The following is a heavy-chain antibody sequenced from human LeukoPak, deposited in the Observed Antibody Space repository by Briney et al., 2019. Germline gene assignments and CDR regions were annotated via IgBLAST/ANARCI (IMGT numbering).Heavy chain of an antibody. Sequence: SETLSLTCAVYGXSFSGYYWSWIRQPPGKGLEWIGEINHSGSTNYNPSLKSRVTISVDTSKNQFSLKLSSVTAADTAVYYCARAWGIAAHYWGQGTLVTVSS. CDR1: GXSFSGYY. V-gene: IGHV4-34*01. D-gene: IGHD6-13*01. CDR3: ARAWGIAAHY. J-gene: IGHJ4*02. CDR2: INHSGST.